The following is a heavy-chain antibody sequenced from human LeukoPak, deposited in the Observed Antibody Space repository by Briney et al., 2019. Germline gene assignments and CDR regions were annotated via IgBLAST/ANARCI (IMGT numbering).Heavy chain of an antibody. Sequence: GESLKISCQGSGYSFTNYWIGWVRQMPGKGLEWMGIIYPGDSDTRYSPSSQGQVTISADKSISTAYLQSSSLKASDTAMYYCARHDSDYGSGSLNWFDPWGQGTLVTVSS. D-gene: IGHD3-10*01. CDR1: GYSFTNYW. V-gene: IGHV5-51*01. CDR3: ARHDSDYGSGSLNWFDP. CDR2: IYPGDSDT. J-gene: IGHJ5*02.